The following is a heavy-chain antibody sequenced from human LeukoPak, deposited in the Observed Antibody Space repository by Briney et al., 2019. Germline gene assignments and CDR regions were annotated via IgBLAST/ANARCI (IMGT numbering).Heavy chain of an antibody. D-gene: IGHD2-8*01. CDR1: GFTFSSYA. CDR3: ARVSYLISY. CDR2: ISSNGGST. Sequence: GGSLRLSCAASGFTFSSYAMHWVRQAPGEGLEYVSAISSNGGSTYYANSVKGRFTISRDNSKNTLYLQMGSLRAEDMAVYYCARVSYLISYCGQGTLGTVSS. V-gene: IGHV3-64*01. J-gene: IGHJ4*02.